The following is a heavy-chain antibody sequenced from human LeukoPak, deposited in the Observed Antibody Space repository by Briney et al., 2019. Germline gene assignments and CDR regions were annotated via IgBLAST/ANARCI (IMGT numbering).Heavy chain of an antibody. J-gene: IGHJ4*02. V-gene: IGHV3-21*01. CDR1: GFTFSSYS. CDR2: ISSSSSYI. D-gene: IGHD6-13*01. Sequence: PGGSLRLSCAASGFTFSSYSMNWARQAPGKGLEWVSSISSSSSYIYYADSVKGRFTISRDNAKNSLYLQMNSLRAEDTAVYYCARSFLSIAAAATDYWGQGTLVTVSS. CDR3: ARSFLSIAAAATDY.